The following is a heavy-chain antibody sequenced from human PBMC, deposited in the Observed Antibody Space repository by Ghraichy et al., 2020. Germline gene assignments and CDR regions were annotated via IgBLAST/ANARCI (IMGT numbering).Heavy chain of an antibody. CDR1: GGSISSSSYY. J-gene: IGHJ4*02. CDR3: ASPRMDGYNSLISKIYYFDY. CDR2: IYYSGST. V-gene: IGHV4-39*01. Sequence: SETLSLTCTVSGGSISSSSYYWGWIRQPPGKGLEWIGSIYYSGSTYYNPSLKSRVTISVDTSKNQFSLKLSSVTAADTAVYYCASPRMDGYNSLISKIYYFDYWGQGTLVTVSS. D-gene: IGHD5-24*01.